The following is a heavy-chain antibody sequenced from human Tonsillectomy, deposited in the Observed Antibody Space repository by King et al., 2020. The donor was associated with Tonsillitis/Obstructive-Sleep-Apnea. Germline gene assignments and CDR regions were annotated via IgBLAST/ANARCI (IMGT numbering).Heavy chain of an antibody. CDR3: ARQALPGIVVVPAAMPDYYYYMDV. Sequence: VQLVESGAEVKKPGESLKISCKGSGYSFTSYWIGWVRQMPGKGLEWMGIIYPGDSDTRYSPSFQGQVTISADKSISTAYLQWSSLKASDTAMYYCARQALPGIVVVPAAMPDYYYYMDVWGKGTTVTVSS. CDR2: IYPGDSDT. CDR1: GYSFTSYW. D-gene: IGHD2-2*01. J-gene: IGHJ6*03. V-gene: IGHV5-51*01.